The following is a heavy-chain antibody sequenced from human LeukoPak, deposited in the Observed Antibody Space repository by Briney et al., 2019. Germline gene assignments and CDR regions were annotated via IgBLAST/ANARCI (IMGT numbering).Heavy chain of an antibody. CDR1: GGSFSGYY. Sequence: SETLSLTCAVYGGSFSGYYWSWIRQPPGKGLEWIGEINHSGSTNYNPSLKSRVTISVDTSKNQFSLKLSSVTAADTAVYYCARVRDTAMPKFDYWGQGTLVTVSS. V-gene: IGHV4-34*01. J-gene: IGHJ4*02. D-gene: IGHD5-18*01. CDR3: ARVRDTAMPKFDY. CDR2: INHSGST.